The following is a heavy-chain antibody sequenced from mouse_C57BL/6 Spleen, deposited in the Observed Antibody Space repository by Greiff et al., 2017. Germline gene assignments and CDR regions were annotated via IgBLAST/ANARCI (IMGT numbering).Heavy chain of an antibody. CDR3: ARLELGLFDY. CDR2: IRNKANGYTT. Sequence: EVKVVESGGGLVQPGGSLSLSCAASGFTFTDYYMSWVRQPPGKALEWLGFIRNKANGYTTEYSASVKGRFTISRDNSQSILYLQMNALRAEDSATYYCARLELGLFDYWGQGTTLTVSS. CDR1: GFTFTDYY. V-gene: IGHV7-3*01. J-gene: IGHJ2*01. D-gene: IGHD4-1*01.